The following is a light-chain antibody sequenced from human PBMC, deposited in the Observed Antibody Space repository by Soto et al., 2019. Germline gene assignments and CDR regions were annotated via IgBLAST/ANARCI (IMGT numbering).Light chain of an antibody. V-gene: IGKV1-39*01. CDR2: AAS. J-gene: IGKJ4*01. CDR1: QSISSY. CDR3: QQSYSTPLT. Sequence: DIQMTQSPSSLSASVGDRVTITCRASQSISSYLNWYQQKPGKAPKLLIYAASSLQSGVPSRCSGSGSGTDFTLTISSLQPEDFATYYCQQSYSTPLTIGEGTKVEIK.